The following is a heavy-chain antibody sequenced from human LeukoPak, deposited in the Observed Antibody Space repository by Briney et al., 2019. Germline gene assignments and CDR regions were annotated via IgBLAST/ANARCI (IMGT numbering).Heavy chain of an antibody. CDR1: GNSFSNYF. J-gene: IGHJ6*02. CDR3: AKIQSLGYHYVVDV. CDR2: IYPGDSDT. Sequence: GESLKISCKGSGNSFSNYFIAWVRQMPGKGLEWMGIIYPGDSDTRYSPSFQGQVTISADKSISTAHLQWSSLKASDTAMYYCAKIQSLGYHYVVDVWGQGTTVTVSS. D-gene: IGHD7-27*01. V-gene: IGHV5-51*01.